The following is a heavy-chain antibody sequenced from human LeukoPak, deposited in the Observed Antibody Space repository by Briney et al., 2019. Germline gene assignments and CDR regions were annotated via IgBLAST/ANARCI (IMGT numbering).Heavy chain of an antibody. Sequence: GGSLRLSCAASGFTFSSYAMSWVRQAPGKGLEWVSTINGGGVNTHYADSVGGRFTISRDNSKITLYLQMNSLRAEDTAVYYCARDPRPDYYNSSGYLDFDYWGQGTLVTVSS. CDR3: ARDPRPDYYNSSGYLDFDY. CDR2: INGGGVNT. CDR1: GFTFSSYA. J-gene: IGHJ4*02. D-gene: IGHD3-22*01. V-gene: IGHV3-23*01.